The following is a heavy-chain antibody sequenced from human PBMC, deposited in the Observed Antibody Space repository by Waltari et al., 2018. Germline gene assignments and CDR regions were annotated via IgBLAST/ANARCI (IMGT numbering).Heavy chain of an antibody. D-gene: IGHD3-10*01. CDR2: IYAVGST. J-gene: IGHJ4*02. CDR3: ARGPGRESREAFDY. V-gene: IGHV4-4*07. Sequence: QGQLQESGPGRVKPSETLDRTCTVSGGCISGSYWSWMRQPAGKGLEWIGRIYAVGSTEPHHSLKSRPTMSVDTSKTPFSLKLSSLTAADTALYYCARGPGRESREAFDYWGQGTLVTVSS. CDR1: GGCISGSY.